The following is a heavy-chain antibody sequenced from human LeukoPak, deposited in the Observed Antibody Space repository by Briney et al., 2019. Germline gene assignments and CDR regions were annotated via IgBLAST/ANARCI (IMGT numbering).Heavy chain of an antibody. V-gene: IGHV1-18*01. J-gene: IGHJ5*02. CDR1: GYSFASYG. D-gene: IGHD1-1*01. Sequence: GASVKVSCKTSGYSFASYGISWVRQAPGQGLEWMGWISAYNGDTRYAQHLQGRVSLTTDLSTGTAFMELRSLTSDDTALYYCARDTALIRTTGGHESWGQGTLVTVSS. CDR2: ISAYNGDT. CDR3: ARDTALIRTTGGHES.